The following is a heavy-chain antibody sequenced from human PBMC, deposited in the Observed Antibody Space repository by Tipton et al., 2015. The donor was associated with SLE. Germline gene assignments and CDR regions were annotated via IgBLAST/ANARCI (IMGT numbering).Heavy chain of an antibody. J-gene: IGHJ2*01. CDR1: GYNFSNFC. V-gene: IGHV5-51*01. D-gene: IGHD5-24*01. CDR2: IYPDDSDT. CDR3: ARANYFSAGFNL. Sequence: QLVQSGAEVKKPGDSLKISCKASGYNFSNFCIAWVRQIPGKGLEWMGIIYPDDSDTRYSPSFQGQVTISADKSTSIAYLQWSGLKASDTAIYYCARANYFSAGFNLCGRGTLVTVSS.